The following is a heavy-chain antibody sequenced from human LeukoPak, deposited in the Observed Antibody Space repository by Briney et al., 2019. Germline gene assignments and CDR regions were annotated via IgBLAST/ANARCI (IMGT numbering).Heavy chain of an antibody. CDR2: INPSGSSA. V-gene: IGHV1-46*01. J-gene: IGHJ4*02. CDR1: GYSFTSYY. Sequence: ASVKVSCKASGYSFTSYYMHWVRQAPGQGLEWMGFINPSGSSAAYAQKFQGRVTMTRDMSTSTVYMELSSLRSEDTAVYYCARGSNRPGGDYWGQGTLVTVSS. D-gene: IGHD6-6*01. CDR3: ARGSNRPGGDY.